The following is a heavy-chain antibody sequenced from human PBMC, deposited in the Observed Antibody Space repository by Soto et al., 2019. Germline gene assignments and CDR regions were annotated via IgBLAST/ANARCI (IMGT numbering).Heavy chain of an antibody. CDR1: GFTFSGYW. CDR3: ARATYSNAWYRFDL. Sequence: GGSLRLSCEASGFTFSGYWMSWVRQAPGKRLGWVADIKHDGSVQYYVDSVKGRFTISRDNAKKLLFLQMNGLRAEDTALYYCARATYSNAWYRFDLWGQGTLGTV. D-gene: IGHD4-4*01. CDR2: IKHDGSVQ. V-gene: IGHV3-7*03. J-gene: IGHJ4*02.